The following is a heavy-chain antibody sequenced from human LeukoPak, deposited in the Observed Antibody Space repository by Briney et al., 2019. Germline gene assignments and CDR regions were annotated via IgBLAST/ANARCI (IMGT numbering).Heavy chain of an antibody. CDR3: ARGPNYDFWSGYWDQNTYWYFDL. Sequence: ASVKVSCKASGYTFTSYDINWVRQATGQGFEWMGWMNPNSGNTGYAQKFQGRVTITRNTSISTAYMELSSLRSEDTAVYYCARGPNYDFWSGYWDQNTYWYFDLWGRGTLVTVSS. CDR2: MNPNSGNT. V-gene: IGHV1-8*03. J-gene: IGHJ2*01. CDR1: GYTFTSYD. D-gene: IGHD3-3*01.